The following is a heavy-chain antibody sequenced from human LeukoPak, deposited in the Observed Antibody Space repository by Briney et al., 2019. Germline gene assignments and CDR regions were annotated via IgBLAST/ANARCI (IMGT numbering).Heavy chain of an antibody. CDR3: ARVARNYDYVWGSYRYPYYYMDV. J-gene: IGHJ6*03. CDR1: GGSFSGYY. V-gene: IGHV4-34*01. Sequence: PSETLSLTCALYGGSFSGYYWSWIRQPPGKGLEWIGEINHSGSTNYNPSLKSRVTISVDTSKNQFSLKLSSVTAADTAVYYCARVARNYDYVWGSYRYPYYYMDVWGKGTTVTVSS. D-gene: IGHD3-16*02. CDR2: INHSGST.